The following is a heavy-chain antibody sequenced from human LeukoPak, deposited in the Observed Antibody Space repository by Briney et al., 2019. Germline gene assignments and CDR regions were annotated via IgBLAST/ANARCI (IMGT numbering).Heavy chain of an antibody. J-gene: IGHJ6*02. CDR1: GYTFTSYG. CDR3: ARDAYYYDSSGYYYEYYYGMDV. D-gene: IGHD3-22*01. CDR2: ISAYNGNT. Sequence: GASVTVSCKASGYTFTSYGISWVRQAPGQGLEWMGWISAYNGNTNYAQKLQGRVTMTTDTSTSTAYMELRSLRSDDTAVYYCARDAYYYDSSGYYYEYYYGMDVWGQGTTVTVSS. V-gene: IGHV1-18*01.